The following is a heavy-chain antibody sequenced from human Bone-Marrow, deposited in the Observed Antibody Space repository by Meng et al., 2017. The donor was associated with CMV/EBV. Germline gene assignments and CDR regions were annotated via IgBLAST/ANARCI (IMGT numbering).Heavy chain of an antibody. J-gene: IGHJ5*02. CDR3: ARDRVAGNNWFDP. D-gene: IGHD6-19*01. Sequence: GESLKISCAASGFTFSSYSMNWVRQAPGKGLEWVSSISSTSTYIYYADLVKGRFTISRDNAKNSLYLQMNSLRAEDTAVDYCARDRVAGNNWFDPWGQGPLVTVSS. V-gene: IGHV3-21*01. CDR2: ISSTSTYI. CDR1: GFTFSSYS.